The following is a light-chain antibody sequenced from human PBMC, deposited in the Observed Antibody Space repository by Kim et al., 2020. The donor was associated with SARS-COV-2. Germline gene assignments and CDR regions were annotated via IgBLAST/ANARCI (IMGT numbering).Light chain of an antibody. Sequence: ASVGDRVTCTCRASQNINTYLNWYQQKPGKAPNLLLYAASNLQSGVPSRFSGSGSGTDFTLTISSLQPEDFATYYCQQIYSTPYSFGQGTKLEI. CDR3: QQIYSTPYS. J-gene: IGKJ2*03. V-gene: IGKV1-39*01. CDR1: QNINTY. CDR2: AAS.